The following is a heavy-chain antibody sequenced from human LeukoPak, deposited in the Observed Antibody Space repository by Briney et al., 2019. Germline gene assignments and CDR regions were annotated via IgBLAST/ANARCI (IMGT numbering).Heavy chain of an antibody. CDR2: TYYRSKWDS. J-gene: IGHJ4*02. D-gene: IGHD3-9*01. V-gene: IGHV6-1*01. Sequence: SQTLSLTCAISGDSVSNNIATWNWIRQSPSRGLEWLGRTYYRSKWDSDYALSVKCRITIKADTSKNQFSLHLSSVTPEDTAVYYCARDDDGWLWAFEIWGQGTRSSSPQ. CDR3: ARDDDGWLWAFEI. CDR1: GDSVSNNIAT.